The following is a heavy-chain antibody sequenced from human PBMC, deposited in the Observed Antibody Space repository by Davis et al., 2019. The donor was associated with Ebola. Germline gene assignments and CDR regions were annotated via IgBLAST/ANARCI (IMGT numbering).Heavy chain of an antibody. V-gene: IGHV6-1*01. J-gene: IGHJ6*04. Sequence: PSETLSLTCAFSGDSVSSGGWNWIRQSPSRGLEWLGRTYYNSKWYNDYSVSVKSRITINPDTSKNQFSLQLNSVTPEDTALYYWTRGWLRGGMDVWGEGTTVTVSS. CDR2: TYYNSKWYN. CDR3: TRGWLRGGMDV. CDR1: GDSVSSGG. D-gene: IGHD5-18*01.